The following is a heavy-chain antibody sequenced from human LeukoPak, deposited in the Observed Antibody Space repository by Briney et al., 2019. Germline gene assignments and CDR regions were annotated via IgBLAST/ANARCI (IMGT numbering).Heavy chain of an antibody. CDR2: ILNDGTNK. CDR3: ANEWLHISGTYKANN. D-gene: IGHD3-10*01. J-gene: IGHJ4*02. Sequence: PGGSLRLSCAASGFTCSSYGMHWVRQAPGKVLEWVAFILNDGTNKYHADSVKGRFTVSRDNSKNTLYLQMNSLRTEDSAVYYCANEWLHISGTYKANNWGQGTLVTVSS. CDR1: GFTCSSYG. V-gene: IGHV3-30*02.